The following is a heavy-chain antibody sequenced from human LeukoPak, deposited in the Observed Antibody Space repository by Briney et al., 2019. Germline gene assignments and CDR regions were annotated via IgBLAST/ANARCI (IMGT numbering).Heavy chain of an antibody. D-gene: IGHD3-3*01. Sequence: GGSLRLSCAASGFTFSSYWMSWVRQAPGKGLEWVANIKQDGSEKYYVDSVKGRFTISRDNAKNSLYLQMNSLRAEDTAVYYCARVKRLRCLEWLSPLDYWGQGTLVTVSS. J-gene: IGHJ4*02. CDR3: ARVKRLRCLEWLSPLDY. V-gene: IGHV3-7*01. CDR2: IKQDGSEK. CDR1: GFTFSSYW.